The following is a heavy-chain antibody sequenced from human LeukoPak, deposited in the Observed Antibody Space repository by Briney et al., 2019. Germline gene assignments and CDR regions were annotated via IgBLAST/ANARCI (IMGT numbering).Heavy chain of an antibody. V-gene: IGHV3-7*01. D-gene: IGHD3-10*01. CDR1: GFTFSNYW. Sequence: GGSLRLSCAASGFTFSNYWMTWVRQAPGKGPEWVASINQDGSEKYHVDSVRGRFTVSRDNPKNSLYLQMNSLRGEDTAVYYCATGINSGYWGQGTLVTVSS. CDR3: ATGINSGY. J-gene: IGHJ4*02. CDR2: INQDGSEK.